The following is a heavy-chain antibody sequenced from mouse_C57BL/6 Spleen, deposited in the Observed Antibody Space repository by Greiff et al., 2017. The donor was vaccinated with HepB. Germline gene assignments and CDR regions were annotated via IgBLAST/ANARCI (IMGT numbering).Heavy chain of an antibody. CDR3: TTSTTVVDD. V-gene: IGHV14-4*01. CDR2: IDPENGDT. CDR1: GFNIKDDY. Sequence: VQLQQSGAELVRPGASVKLSCTASGFNIKDDYMHWVKQRPEQGLEWIGWIDPENGDTEYASKFQGKATITADTSSNTAYLQLSSLTSEDTAVYYCTTSTTVVDDGGKGTTLTVAA. J-gene: IGHJ2*01. D-gene: IGHD1-1*01.